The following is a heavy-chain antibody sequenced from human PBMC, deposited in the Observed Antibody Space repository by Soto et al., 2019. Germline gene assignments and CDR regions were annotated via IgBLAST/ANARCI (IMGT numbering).Heavy chain of an antibody. CDR2: MKPSTGDS. D-gene: IGHD6-13*01. J-gene: IGHJ4*02. V-gene: IGHV1-8*01. CDR1: GYTFTTND. CDR3: TRGGPAAGFDL. Sequence: QVQLVQSGAEVKKPGASVKVSCKASGYTFTTNDIDWVRQASGQGLEWMGWMKPSTGDSGADPEFQRRFTMTSDTATSTAYMELSSLRSEDTAVYYCTRGGPAAGFDLWGQGTLVSVSS.